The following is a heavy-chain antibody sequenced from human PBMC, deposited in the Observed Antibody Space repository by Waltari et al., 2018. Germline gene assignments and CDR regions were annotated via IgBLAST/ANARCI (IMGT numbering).Heavy chain of an antibody. D-gene: IGHD6-19*01. V-gene: IGHV3-30*18. CDR3: AKDPIAVGVPAYYFDY. CDR1: GFTFSSYG. J-gene: IGHJ4*02. Sequence: QVQLVESGGGVVQPGRSLRLSCAASGFTFSSYGMHWVRQAPGKGLEWVAVIWYDGSNKYYADSVKGRFTISRDNSKNTLYLQMNSLRAEDTAMYYCAKDPIAVGVPAYYFDYWGQGTLVTVSS. CDR2: IWYDGSNK.